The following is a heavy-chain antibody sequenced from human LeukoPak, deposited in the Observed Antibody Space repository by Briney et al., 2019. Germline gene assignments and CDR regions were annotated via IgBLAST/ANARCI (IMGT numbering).Heavy chain of an antibody. Sequence: PSETLSLTCTVSGGSISSGGYYWSWIRQPPGKGLEWIGYIYHSGSTYYNPSLKSRVTISVDRSKNQFSLKLSSVTAADTAVYYCARDEATQTERWGQGTLVTVSS. V-gene: IGHV4-30-2*01. CDR2: IYHSGST. J-gene: IGHJ4*02. CDR1: GGSISSGGYY. CDR3: ARDEATQTER.